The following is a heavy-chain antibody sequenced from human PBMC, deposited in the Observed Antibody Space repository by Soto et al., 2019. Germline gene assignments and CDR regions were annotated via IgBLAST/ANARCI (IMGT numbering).Heavy chain of an antibody. CDR2: IIPLFGTP. J-gene: IGHJ4*02. CDR3: ASERVAEMATGGYFDN. Sequence: QVHLVQSGAEVKKPGSSVKVSCKTSGGTFSDLAFSWVRQAPRQGLEWVGGIIPLFGTPNYAREFQGRVSISADESSNTVYMELRGLRSEDTAVYYCASERVAEMATGGYFDNWGQGTLVTVSS. V-gene: IGHV1-69*01. CDR1: GGTFSDLA. D-gene: IGHD5-12*01.